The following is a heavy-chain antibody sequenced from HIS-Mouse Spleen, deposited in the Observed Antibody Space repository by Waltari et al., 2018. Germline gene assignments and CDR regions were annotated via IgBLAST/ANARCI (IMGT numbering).Heavy chain of an antibody. J-gene: IGHJ4*02. Sequence: MGWISAYNGNTNYAQKLQGRVTMTTDTSTSTAYMELRSLRSDDTAVYYCARDGEVYYDFWSGYYSAGHFDYWGQGTLVTVSS. CDR2: ISAYNGNT. V-gene: IGHV1-18*01. CDR3: ARDGEVYYDFWSGYYSAGHFDY. D-gene: IGHD3-3*01.